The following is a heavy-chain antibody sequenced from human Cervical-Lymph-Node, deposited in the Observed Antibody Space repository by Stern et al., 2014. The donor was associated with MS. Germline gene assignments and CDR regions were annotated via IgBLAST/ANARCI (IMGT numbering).Heavy chain of an antibody. Sequence: VQLVQSGADVKKPGESLKISCKASGYSFTNSWIGWVRQMPGKGLEGMGIIYPGNFDTRYSPSFQGQVTISADRSISTAYLQWSSLKASDTAMYYCARLASYTGYDYDAFDMWGQGTRVTVSS. J-gene: IGHJ3*02. V-gene: IGHV5-51*03. CDR2: IYPGNFDT. CDR3: ARLASYTGYDYDAFDM. D-gene: IGHD5-12*01. CDR1: GYSFTNSW.